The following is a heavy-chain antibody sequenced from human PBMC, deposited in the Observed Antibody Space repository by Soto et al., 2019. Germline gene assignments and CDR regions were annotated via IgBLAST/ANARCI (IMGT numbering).Heavy chain of an antibody. J-gene: IGHJ4*02. CDR2: ISVYNVNT. V-gene: IGHV1-18*01. Sequence: QVKLVQSGAAVKKPGASVKVSCKASGYTFTSYGISWVRQAPGQGLEWLGWISVYNVNTHYAHKGQGRVTMATDTSTSTAYMELRSLRSDDTAVYYCARARCSGGSCYSFSGYWGQGTLVTVSS. D-gene: IGHD2-15*01. CDR1: GYTFTSYG. CDR3: ARARCSGGSCYSFSGY.